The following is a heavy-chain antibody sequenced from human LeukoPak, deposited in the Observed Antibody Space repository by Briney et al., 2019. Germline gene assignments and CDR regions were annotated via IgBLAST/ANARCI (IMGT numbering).Heavy chain of an antibody. V-gene: IGHV3-74*01. CDR2: IHSDGGTT. CDR3: ARDIYSIAE. CDR1: GFTFSDYW. Sequence: GGSLRLSCAASGFTFSDYWIHWVRQAPGKGLVWVPLIHSDGGTTNYADSVKGRFTISRDNAKNTVYLQMNSLRVEDTAVYYCARDIYSIAEWGQGTLVTVSS. J-gene: IGHJ4*02. D-gene: IGHD1-26*01.